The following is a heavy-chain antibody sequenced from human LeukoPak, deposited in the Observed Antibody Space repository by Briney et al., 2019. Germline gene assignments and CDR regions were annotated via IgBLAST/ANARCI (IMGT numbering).Heavy chain of an antibody. CDR3: ARGRGGLLWFGELSSAFDI. CDR1: GFTFSSYW. Sequence: GSLRLSCAASGFTFSSYWMHWVRPAPGKGLVWVSRINSDGSSTSYADSVKGRFTISRDNAKNTLYLQMNSLRAEDTAVCYCARGRGGLLWFGELSSAFDIWGQGTMVTVSS. D-gene: IGHD3-10*01. V-gene: IGHV3-74*01. CDR2: INSDGSST. J-gene: IGHJ3*02.